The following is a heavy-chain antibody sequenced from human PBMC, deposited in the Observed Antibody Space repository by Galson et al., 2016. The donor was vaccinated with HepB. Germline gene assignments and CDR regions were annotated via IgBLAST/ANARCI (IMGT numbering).Heavy chain of an antibody. CDR2: INGGNGNT. V-gene: IGHV1-3*01. Sequence: SCKASGYTFSTYDMHWVRQAPGQRLEWMGWINGGNGNTKYSQKFQGRVTITRDTSASTAYMELSSLRSEDTAVYYCARDYHGYGYFDSWGQGTLVTVSS. J-gene: IGHJ4*02. CDR1: GYTFSTYD. CDR3: ARDYHGYGYFDS. D-gene: IGHD5-12*01.